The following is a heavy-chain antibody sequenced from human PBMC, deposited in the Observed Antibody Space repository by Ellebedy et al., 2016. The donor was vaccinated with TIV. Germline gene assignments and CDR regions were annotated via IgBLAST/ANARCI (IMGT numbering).Heavy chain of an antibody. Sequence: GSLRLSXAVYGGSFSGYSWTWIRQPPGKGLEWIGQINHSGSARYNPSLKSRVTISVDTSKNQFSLKLKSVTAADTAVYYCARESDYYFDSWGQGTLVTVSS. CDR2: INHSGSA. D-gene: IGHD2-21*02. CDR3: ARESDYYFDS. CDR1: GGSFSGYS. V-gene: IGHV4-34*01. J-gene: IGHJ4*02.